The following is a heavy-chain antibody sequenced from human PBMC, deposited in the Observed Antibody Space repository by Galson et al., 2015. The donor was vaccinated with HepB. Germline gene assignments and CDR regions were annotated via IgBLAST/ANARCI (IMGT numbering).Heavy chain of an antibody. CDR3: AKGPHYYDSSGYFPVDY. Sequence: SLRLSCAASGFTFSSYGMHWVRQAPGKGLEWVAVISYDGSNKYYADSVKGRFTISRGNSKNTLYLQMNSLRAEDTAVYYCAKGPHYYDSSGYFPVDYWGQGTLVTVSS. CDR2: ISYDGSNK. CDR1: GFTFSSYG. J-gene: IGHJ4*02. V-gene: IGHV3-30*18. D-gene: IGHD3-22*01.